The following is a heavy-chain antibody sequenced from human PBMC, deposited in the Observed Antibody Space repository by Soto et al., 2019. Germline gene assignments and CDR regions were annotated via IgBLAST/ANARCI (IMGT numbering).Heavy chain of an antibody. CDR2: FDPEDGET. CDR3: ATTKSYYDSSGYYYPY. J-gene: IGHJ4*02. D-gene: IGHD3-22*01. CDR1: GYTLTELS. Sequence: ASVKVSCKVSGYTLTELSMHWVRQAPGKGLEWMGGFDPEDGETIYAQKFQGRVTMTEDTSTDTAYMELSSLRSEDTAAYYCATTKSYYDSSGYYYPYWGQGTLVTVSS. V-gene: IGHV1-24*01.